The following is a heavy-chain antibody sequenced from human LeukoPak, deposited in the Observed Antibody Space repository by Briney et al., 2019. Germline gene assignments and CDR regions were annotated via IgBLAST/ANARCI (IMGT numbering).Heavy chain of an antibody. D-gene: IGHD3-3*01. CDR1: GFPFSSYW. V-gene: IGHV3-74*01. J-gene: IGHJ6*02. CDR2: INSDGSST. CDR3: ARGEYYDFWNGYYTLRYYYYGMDV. Sequence: GGSLRLSCAASGFPFSSYWMHWVRQAPGKGLVWVSRINSDGSSTSYADSVKGRFTISRDNAKNTLYLQMNSLRAEDTAVYYCARGEYYDFWNGYYTLRYYYYGMDVWGQGTTVTVSS.